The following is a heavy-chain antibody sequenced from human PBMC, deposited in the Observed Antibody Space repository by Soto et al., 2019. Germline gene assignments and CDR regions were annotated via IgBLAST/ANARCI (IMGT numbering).Heavy chain of an antibody. CDR2: TYYNGDT. Sequence: PEETLSLTCTVSDDSFRGAEYYWSWIRQPLGKGPEWIGYTYYNGDTKYNPALRSRVTMSEDTSKNQFSLRLSSVTAADTAVYFCARGPAYIDGWRTFDLWGRGXLVTVSS. D-gene: IGHD6-19*01. J-gene: IGHJ4*02. V-gene: IGHV4-61*08. CDR3: ARGPAYIDGWRTFDL. CDR1: DDSFRGAEYY.